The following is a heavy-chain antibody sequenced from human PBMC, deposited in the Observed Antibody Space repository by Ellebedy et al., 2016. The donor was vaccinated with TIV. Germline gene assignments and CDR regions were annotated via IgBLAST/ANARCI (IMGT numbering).Heavy chain of an antibody. CDR3: TAYYVWGSYRFS. V-gene: IGHV3-15*07. CDR1: GFTFSSYW. D-gene: IGHD3-16*02. Sequence: GESLKISCAASGFTFSSYWMHWVRQAPGKGLEWVGRIKSKTDGGTTDYAAPVKGRFTISRDDSKNTLYLQMNSLKTEDTAVYYCTAYYVWGSYRFSWGQGTLVTVSS. CDR2: IKSKTDGGTT. J-gene: IGHJ5*02.